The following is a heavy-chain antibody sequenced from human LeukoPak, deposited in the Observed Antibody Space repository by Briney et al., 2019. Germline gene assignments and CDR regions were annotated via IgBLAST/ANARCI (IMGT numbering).Heavy chain of an antibody. J-gene: IGHJ4*02. D-gene: IGHD4-11*01. CDR2: IFYSGST. CDR1: GGSISSYY. CDR3: ARDDSDFAY. Sequence: SETLSLTCTVSGGSISSYYWSWIRQPPGKGLEWIGYIFYSGSTNYNPSLKSRVTMSVDTSKNQFSLKLHSVTAADTAVYYCARDDSDFAYWGPGTLVTVS. V-gene: IGHV4-59*01.